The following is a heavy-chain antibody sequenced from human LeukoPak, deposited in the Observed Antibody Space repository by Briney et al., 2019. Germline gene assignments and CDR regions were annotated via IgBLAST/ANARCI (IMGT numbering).Heavy chain of an antibody. CDR3: AMSVEMPPIPSFDY. CDR1: GYIFTPHH. Sequence: RASVKVSFKTSGYIFTPHHIHWMRQAPGQGLELLGWVSAANNPEYSQKFQGRVVITRDASATTSYLELNSLRSEDTAVYYCAMSVEMPPIPSFDYWGQGTLVTVSS. V-gene: IGHV1-3*01. J-gene: IGHJ4*02. D-gene: IGHD5-24*01. CDR2: VSAANNP.